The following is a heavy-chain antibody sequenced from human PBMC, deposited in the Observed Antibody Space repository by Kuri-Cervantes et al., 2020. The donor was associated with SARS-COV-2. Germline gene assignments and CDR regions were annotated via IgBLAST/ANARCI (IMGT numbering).Heavy chain of an antibody. CDR2: ISSSSSYI. CDR1: GFTFSSYS. CDR3: ARAGKSKRGTGPKYQLLNNWFDP. V-gene: IGHV3-21*01. J-gene: IGHJ5*02. Sequence: GESLKISCAASGFTFSSYSMNWVRQAPGKRLEWVSSISSSSSYIYYADSVKGRFTISRDNAKNSLYLQMNSLRAEDTAVYYCARAGKSKRGTGPKYQLLNNWFDPWGQGTLVTVSS. D-gene: IGHD2-2*01.